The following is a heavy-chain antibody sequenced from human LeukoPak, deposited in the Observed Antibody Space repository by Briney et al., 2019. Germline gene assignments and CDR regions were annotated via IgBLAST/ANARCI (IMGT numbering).Heavy chain of an antibody. CDR3: ATEGRYCSSTSCYLGFDY. CDR1: GYTFTGYY. V-gene: IGHV1-2*02. Sequence: ASVKVSCKASGYTFTGYYMHWVRQAPGQGLEWMGWINPNSGGTNYAQKFQGRVTMTRDTSISTAYMELSRLRSDDTAVYYCATEGRYCSSTSCYLGFDYWGQGTLVTVSS. J-gene: IGHJ4*02. D-gene: IGHD2-2*01. CDR2: INPNSGGT.